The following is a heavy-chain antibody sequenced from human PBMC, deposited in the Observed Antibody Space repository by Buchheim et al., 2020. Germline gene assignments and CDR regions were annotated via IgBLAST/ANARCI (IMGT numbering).Heavy chain of an antibody. D-gene: IGHD3-3*01. CDR1: GFTFSSYA. J-gene: IGHJ6*02. V-gene: IGHV3-30*04. Sequence: QVQLVESGGGVVQPGRSLRLSCAASGFTFSSYAMHWVRQAPGKGLEWVAVISYDGSNKYYADSVKGRFTISRDNSKNTLYLQMNSLRAEDTAVYYCARDLDDFWSGYYQGGNYYYGMDVWGQGTT. CDR2: ISYDGSNK. CDR3: ARDLDDFWSGYYQGGNYYYGMDV.